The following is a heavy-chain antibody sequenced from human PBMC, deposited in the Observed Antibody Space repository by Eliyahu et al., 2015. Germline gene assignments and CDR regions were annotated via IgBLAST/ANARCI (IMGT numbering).Heavy chain of an antibody. CDR2: VTADNNAHT. D-gene: IGHD3-10*01. CDR3: ARSGMRITPIDL. CDR1: GYTFSDYI. J-gene: IGHJ5*02. V-gene: IGHV1-3*01. Sequence: QVQLVQSGADVKKPGAAVKISCRASGYTFSDYIIHWVRQAPGHSLEWMGWVTADNNAHTKFAGKFQGRATITWDTSANTAYLELSGLRSEDTALYFCARSGMRITPIDLWGPGTLVTVSA.